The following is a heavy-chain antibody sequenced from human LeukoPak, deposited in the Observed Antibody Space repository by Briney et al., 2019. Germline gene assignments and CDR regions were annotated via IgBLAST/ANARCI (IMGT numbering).Heavy chain of an antibody. V-gene: IGHV3-48*02. CDR1: GFIFSPYA. J-gene: IGHJ4*02. CDR2: ISSTYDI. D-gene: IGHD7-27*01. CDR3: ARDHNWGFDF. Sequence: GGSLRLSCAASGFIFSPYAMNWVRQAPGRGLEWVSYISSTYDIYYSDSVRGRFTVSRDNAKNSVYLQMNSLRDEDTAVYYCARDHNWGFDFWGQGTLVAVSS.